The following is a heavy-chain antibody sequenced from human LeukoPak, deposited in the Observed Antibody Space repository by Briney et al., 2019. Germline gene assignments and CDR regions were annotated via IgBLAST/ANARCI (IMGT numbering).Heavy chain of an antibody. V-gene: IGHV3-7*01. J-gene: IGHJ4*02. CDR1: GFTLNRYW. CDR3: GRGGNLEN. CDR2: INEDGGES. D-gene: IGHD1-14*01. Sequence: GGSLRLSFVSSGFTLNRYWMSWVRQAPGKGGEWVENINEDGGESHYVDSVNGRFTIYREKTMNSLYLQMNSLRDEDTAVYYCGRGGNLENWGGRTLLT.